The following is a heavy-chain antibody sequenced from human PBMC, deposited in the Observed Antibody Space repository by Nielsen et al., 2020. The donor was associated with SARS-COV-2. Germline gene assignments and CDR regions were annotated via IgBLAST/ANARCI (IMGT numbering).Heavy chain of an antibody. Sequence: ASVKVSCKASGYTFTSYAMHWVRQAPGQRLEWMGWINAGNGNTKYSQKFQGRVTITRDTSASTAYMELSSLRSEDTAVYYCAGGITMVRGWFDPWGQETLVTVSS. CDR2: INAGNGNT. D-gene: IGHD3-10*01. CDR3: AGGITMVRGWFDP. V-gene: IGHV1-3*01. CDR1: GYTFTSYA. J-gene: IGHJ5*02.